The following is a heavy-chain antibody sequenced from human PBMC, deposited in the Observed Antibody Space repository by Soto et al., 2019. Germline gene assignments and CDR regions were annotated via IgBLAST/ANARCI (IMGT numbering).Heavy chain of an antibody. CDR2: IYYNGNT. D-gene: IGHD2-15*01. CDR1: GGSISSSSYY. CDR3: ARHCNGGTYYSCAGY. J-gene: IGHJ4*02. Sequence: SETLSLTCIVSGGSISSSSYYWGWIRQPPGKGLEWIGSIYYNGNTFYNPSLKSRVTVSVDTSKNQFSLTLSSVTAADTAVYYCARHCNGGTYYSCAGYWGQGTLVTVSS. V-gene: IGHV4-39*01.